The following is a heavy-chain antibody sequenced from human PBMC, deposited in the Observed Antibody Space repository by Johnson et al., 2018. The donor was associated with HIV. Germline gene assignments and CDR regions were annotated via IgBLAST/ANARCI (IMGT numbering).Heavy chain of an antibody. D-gene: IGHD3-22*01. V-gene: IGHV3-66*02. CDR3: ARDRGYYDSSGGDAFDI. CDR2: IYSGGST. J-gene: IGHJ3*02. Sequence: EKLVESRGVLVQPGGSLRLSCAASGFTVSSNYMSWVRQAPGKGLEWVSVIYSGGSTYYADSVKGRFTISRDNSKNTLYLQMHSLRAEDTAVYYCARDRGYYDSSGGDAFDIWGQGTMVTVSS. CDR1: GFTVSSNY.